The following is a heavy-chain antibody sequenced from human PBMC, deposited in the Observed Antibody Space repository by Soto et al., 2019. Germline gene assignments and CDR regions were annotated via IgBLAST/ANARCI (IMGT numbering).Heavy chain of an antibody. J-gene: IGHJ3*02. Sequence: EVQLVESGGGLVQPGRSLRLSCAASGFTFDDYVMHWVRQAPGKGLEWVSGISWNSGSIGYADSVKGRFTISRDNAKNSLYLQMNSLRAEDTALYYCAKDIRSGYSYGDDAFDIWGQGTMVTVSS. V-gene: IGHV3-9*01. D-gene: IGHD5-18*01. CDR3: AKDIRSGYSYGDDAFDI. CDR1: GFTFDDYV. CDR2: ISWNSGSI.